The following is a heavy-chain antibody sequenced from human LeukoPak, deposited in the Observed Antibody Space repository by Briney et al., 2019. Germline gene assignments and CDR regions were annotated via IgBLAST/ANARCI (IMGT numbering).Heavy chain of an antibody. J-gene: IGHJ4*02. CDR2: INHSGST. CDR1: GGSISSGGYY. D-gene: IGHD3-22*01. CDR3: ARGRADRGYFDY. V-gene: IGHV4-39*07. Sequence: SETLSLTCTVSGGSISSGGYYWCWIRQPPGKGLEWIGEINHSGSTNYNPSLKSRVTISVDTSKNQFSLKLSSVTAADTAVYYCARGRADRGYFDYWGQGTLVTVSS.